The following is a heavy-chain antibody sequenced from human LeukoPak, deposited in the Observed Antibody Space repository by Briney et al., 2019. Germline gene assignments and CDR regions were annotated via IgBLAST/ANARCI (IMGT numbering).Heavy chain of an antibody. V-gene: IGHV3-23*01. Sequence: PGGSLRLSCAASGFTFSSYAMSWVRQAPGKGLEWVSAISGSGGSTYYADSVKGRFTISRDNSRNTLYLQMNSLRVDDTAVYNCVKGSKTSRPYYFDYWGQGALVTVSS. CDR3: VKGSKTSRPYYFDY. CDR1: GFTFSSYA. CDR2: ISGSGGST. J-gene: IGHJ4*02.